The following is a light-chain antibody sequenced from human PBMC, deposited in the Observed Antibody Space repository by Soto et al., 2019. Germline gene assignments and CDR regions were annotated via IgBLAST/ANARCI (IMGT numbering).Light chain of an antibody. CDR1: SSDIGGYKY. J-gene: IGLJ1*01. CDR2: DVN. CDR3: SSYTSTWV. Sequence: QSALTQPASVSGSPGQSITISCTGASSDIGGYKYVSWYQQYPGEAPKLILYDVNRRPSGVSNRFSGSTSGNTASLTISGLQAVDEADYYCSSYTSTWVFGTGTKLTVL. V-gene: IGLV2-14*01.